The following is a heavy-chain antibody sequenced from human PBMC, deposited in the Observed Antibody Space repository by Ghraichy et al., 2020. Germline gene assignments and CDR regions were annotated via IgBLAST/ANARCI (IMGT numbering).Heavy chain of an antibody. D-gene: IGHD3-3*01. Sequence: TLSLTCTVSGGSISSYYWSWIRQPAGKGLEWIGRIYTSGSTNYNPSLKSRVTMSVDTSKNQFSLKLSSVTAADTAVYYCARDSLHYDFWSGYPADYYYYMDVWGKGTTVTVSS. CDR3: ARDSLHYDFWSGYPADYYYYMDV. CDR1: GGSISSYY. J-gene: IGHJ6*03. CDR2: IYTSGST. V-gene: IGHV4-4*07.